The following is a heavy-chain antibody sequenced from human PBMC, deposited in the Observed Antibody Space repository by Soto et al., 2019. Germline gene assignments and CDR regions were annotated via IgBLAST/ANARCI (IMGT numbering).Heavy chain of an antibody. CDR3: ARGDATKIVVTTYYGMDV. CDR1: GGTLSNYG. CDR2: IIPVFGTA. D-gene: IGHD4-17*01. Sequence: QVQLVQSGAEVKKPGSSVKVSCKASGGTLSNYGISWVRQAPGQGLEWMGGIIPVFGTAIYAQKFQGRVTITADESTGTVYMEVSSLRSEDTAVYYCARGDATKIVVTTYYGMDVWGQGTTVTVSS. J-gene: IGHJ6*02. V-gene: IGHV1-69*12.